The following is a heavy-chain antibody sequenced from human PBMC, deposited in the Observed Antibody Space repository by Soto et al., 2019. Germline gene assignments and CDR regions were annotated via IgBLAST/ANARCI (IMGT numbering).Heavy chain of an antibody. CDR1: VGSLPSNDW. CDR2: IHHSGST. Sequence: QVQLQESGPGLVKPSGTLSLTFAVSVGSLPSNDWWTWVRQPPGKGLEWVGQIHHSGSTFYNPSLRTRHTVSLIMSSKPFSLQLHSVTAGDTALYSSAGCNGGDSCLFWGQGSFVTVSS. CDR3: AGCNGGDSCLF. D-gene: IGHD2-21*01. J-gene: IGHJ3*01. V-gene: IGHV4-4*02.